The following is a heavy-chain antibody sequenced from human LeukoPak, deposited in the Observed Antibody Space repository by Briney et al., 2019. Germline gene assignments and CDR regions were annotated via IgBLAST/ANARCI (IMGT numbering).Heavy chain of an antibody. CDR3: AKDSVKRWSGYLSQYFDY. CDR1: GFTFSSYA. V-gene: IGHV3-23*01. CDR2: ISGSGGST. D-gene: IGHD3-3*01. J-gene: IGHJ4*02. Sequence: PGGSLRLSCAASGFTFSSYAMSWVRQAPGKGLEWVSAISGSGGSTYYADSVKGRFTISRDNSKNTLYLQMNSLRAEDTAVYYCAKDSVKRWSGYLSQYFDYWGQGTLVTVSS.